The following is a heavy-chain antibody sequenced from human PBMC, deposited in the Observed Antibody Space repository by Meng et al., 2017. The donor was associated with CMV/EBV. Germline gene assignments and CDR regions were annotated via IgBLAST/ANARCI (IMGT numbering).Heavy chain of an antibody. Sequence: SETLSLTCTVSGGSISSGDYYWSWIRQPPGKGLEWIGYIYYSGSTYYNPSLKSRVTISVDTSKNQFSLKLSSVTAADTAVYYCARAAFGVVKWFDPWGQGTLVTVSS. CDR2: IYYSGST. CDR1: GGSISSGDYY. D-gene: IGHD3-3*01. CDR3: ARAAFGVVKWFDP. V-gene: IGHV4-30-4*08. J-gene: IGHJ5*02.